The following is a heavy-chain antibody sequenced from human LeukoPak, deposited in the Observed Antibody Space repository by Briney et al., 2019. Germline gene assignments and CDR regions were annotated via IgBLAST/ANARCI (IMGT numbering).Heavy chain of an antibody. Sequence: GGSLRLSCAASGFTFSSYSMNWVRQAPGKGLEWVSYISSSGSTIYYADSVKGRFTISRDNAKNSLYLQMNSLRAEDTAVYYCARVRWYLVYWGQGTLVTVSS. J-gene: IGHJ4*02. CDR3: ARVRWYLVY. CDR1: GFTFSSYS. D-gene: IGHD4-23*01. V-gene: IGHV3-48*04. CDR2: ISSSGSTI.